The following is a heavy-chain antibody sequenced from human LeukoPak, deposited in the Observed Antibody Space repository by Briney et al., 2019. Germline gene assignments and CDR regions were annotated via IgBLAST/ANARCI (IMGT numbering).Heavy chain of an antibody. Sequence: ASVKVSCKASGYTFTSYYMHWVRQAPGQGLEWMGIINPSGGSTSYAQKFQGRVTMTRDMSTSTVYMELSSLRSEDTAVYYCARERSPFYGYVWGSYRYTFDYRGQGTLVTVSS. CDR1: GYTFTSYY. V-gene: IGHV1-46*01. CDR2: INPSGGST. D-gene: IGHD3-16*02. J-gene: IGHJ4*02. CDR3: ARERSPFYGYVWGSYRYTFDY.